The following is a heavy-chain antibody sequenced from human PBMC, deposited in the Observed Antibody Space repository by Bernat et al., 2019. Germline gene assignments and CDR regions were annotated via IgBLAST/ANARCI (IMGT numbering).Heavy chain of an antibody. D-gene: IGHD4-17*01. CDR3: ARVSLYGAPASAMDV. J-gene: IGHJ6*02. CDR1: GFTFSSFA. Sequence: EVQLVESGGGLVQPGGSLRLSCAASGFTFSSFAMSWVRQAPGKGLEWVSAISDSGGSTYYAGSVKGRFTISRDNSKNTLYLQMNNLRAEDTAVYYCARVSLYGAPASAMDVWGQGTTVTVSS. V-gene: IGHV3-23*04. CDR2: ISDSGGST.